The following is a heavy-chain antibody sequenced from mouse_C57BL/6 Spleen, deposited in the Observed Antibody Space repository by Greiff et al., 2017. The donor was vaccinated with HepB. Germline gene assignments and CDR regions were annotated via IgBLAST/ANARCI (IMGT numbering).Heavy chain of an antibody. CDR1: GYSITSDY. CDR3: ASSMAPDLWYFDV. CDR2: ISYSGST. V-gene: IGHV3-8*01. J-gene: IGHJ1*03. Sequence: EVKLEESGPGLAKPSQTLSLTCSVTGYSITSDYWNWIRKFPGNKLEYMGYISYSGSTYYNPSLKSRISITRDTSKNQYYLQLNSVTTEDTATYYCASSMAPDLWYFDVWGTGTTVTVSS. D-gene: IGHD1-1*02.